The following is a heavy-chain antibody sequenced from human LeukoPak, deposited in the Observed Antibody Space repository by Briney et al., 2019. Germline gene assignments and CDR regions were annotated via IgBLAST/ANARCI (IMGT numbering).Heavy chain of an antibody. V-gene: IGHV3-21*01. CDR2: ISSSSSYI. CDR3: ARDQGYSYGPGVGFDP. J-gene: IGHJ5*02. CDR1: GFTFSSYS. Sequence: PGGSLRLSCAASGFTFSSYSMNWVRQAPGKGLEWVSSISSSSSYIYYADSVKGRFTISRDNAKNSLYLQMNSLRAEDTAVYYCARDQGYSYGPGVGFDPWGQGTLVTVSS. D-gene: IGHD5-18*01.